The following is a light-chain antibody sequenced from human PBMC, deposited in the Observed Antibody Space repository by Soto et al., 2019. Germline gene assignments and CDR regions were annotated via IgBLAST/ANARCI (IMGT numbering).Light chain of an antibody. CDR1: LSVSSSY. V-gene: IGKV3-20*01. Sequence: EGVFTRSTDRMSVAPGESVDLGGRRSLSVSSSYLAWYQQKPGQAPRLLIYGASSRATGIPDRFSGSGSGTDFTLTISRLEPEDFAVYYCQPYGSSPWTFGQGTRLEIK. CDR3: QPYGSSPWT. CDR2: GAS. J-gene: IGKJ5*01.